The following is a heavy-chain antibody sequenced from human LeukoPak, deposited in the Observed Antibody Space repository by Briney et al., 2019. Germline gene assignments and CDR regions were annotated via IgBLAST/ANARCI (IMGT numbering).Heavy chain of an antibody. CDR1: GYTFTSYG. V-gene: IGHV1-18*01. J-gene: IGHJ4*02. CDR2: ISAYNGNT. D-gene: IGHD3-22*01. CDR3: ARAGHDSSGYYPVDY. Sequence: ASVRVSCKASGYTFTSYGISWVRQAPGQGLEWMGWISAYNGNTNYAQKLQGRVTMTTDTSTSTAYMELRSLRSDDTAVYYCARAGHDSSGYYPVDYWGQGTLVTVSS.